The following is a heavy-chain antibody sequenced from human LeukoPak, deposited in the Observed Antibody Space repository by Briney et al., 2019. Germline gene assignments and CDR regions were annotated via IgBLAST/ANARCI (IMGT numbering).Heavy chain of an antibody. D-gene: IGHD3-10*01. CDR1: GGSISNYY. Sequence: PSETLSLTCTVSGGSISNYYWSWIRQPAGKGLECIGYIHYTGSANYNPSLKSRVTISVETSKNQFSLKLKSVTAADTAVYYCARGGYYGSGNDFRFDPWGQGTLVTVSS. V-gene: IGHV4-59*01. J-gene: IGHJ5*02. CDR2: IHYTGSA. CDR3: ARGGYYGSGNDFRFDP.